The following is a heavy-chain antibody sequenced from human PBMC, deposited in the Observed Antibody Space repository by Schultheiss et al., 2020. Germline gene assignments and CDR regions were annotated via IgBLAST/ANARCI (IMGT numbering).Heavy chain of an antibody. D-gene: IGHD4-17*01. V-gene: IGHV4-59*12. CDR1: GGSISSYY. Sequence: SETLSLTCTVSGGSISSYYWSWIRQPPGKGLEWIGYIYYSGSTNYSPSLKSRVTMSVDKSKNQFSLKLNSVTAADTATYYCARVDYGDYSRDSWGQGTLVTVSS. CDR2: IYYSGST. J-gene: IGHJ4*02. CDR3: ARVDYGDYSRDS.